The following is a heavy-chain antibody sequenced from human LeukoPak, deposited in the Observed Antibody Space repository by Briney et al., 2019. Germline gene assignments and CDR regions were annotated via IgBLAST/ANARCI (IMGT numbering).Heavy chain of an antibody. J-gene: IGHJ3*02. CDR1: GFTFSSYS. CDR3: ARGKAPRDAFDI. V-gene: IGHV3-21*01. Sequence: GGSLRLSCAASGFTFSSYSMNWVRQAPGKGLEWVSSISSSNSYIYYADSVKGRFTISRDNAKNSLYLQMNSLRAEDTAVYYCARGKAPRDAFDIWGQGTMVTVSS. CDR2: ISSSNSYI.